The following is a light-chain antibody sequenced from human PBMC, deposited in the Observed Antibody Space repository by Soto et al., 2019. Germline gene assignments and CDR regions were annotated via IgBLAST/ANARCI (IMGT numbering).Light chain of an antibody. CDR2: WAS. V-gene: IGKV4-1*01. J-gene: IGKJ1*01. CDR3: QQYYSTPWT. Sequence: DIVMTQSPDSLAVSLGERATINCKSSQSVLFSSNNNNYLTWYQQKPGQPPKLLIYWASTRDSGVPDRFSGSGSGTDFTLTISSLQAEDVSVYYCQQYYSTPWTFGQGTKVEMK. CDR1: QSVLFSSNNNNY.